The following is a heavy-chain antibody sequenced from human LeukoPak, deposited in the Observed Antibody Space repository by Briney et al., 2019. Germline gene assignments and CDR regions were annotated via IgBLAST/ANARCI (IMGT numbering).Heavy chain of an antibody. V-gene: IGHV3-23*01. Sequence: PGGSLRLSCAASGFTFSSYWMHWVRQAPGKGLEWVSAISGSGGSTYYADSVKGRFTISRDNSKNTLYLQMNSLRAEDTAVYYCANRYYDFWSGSNPYGMDVWGQGTTVTVSS. J-gene: IGHJ6*02. CDR1: GFTFSSYW. CDR2: ISGSGGST. CDR3: ANRYYDFWSGSNPYGMDV. D-gene: IGHD3-3*01.